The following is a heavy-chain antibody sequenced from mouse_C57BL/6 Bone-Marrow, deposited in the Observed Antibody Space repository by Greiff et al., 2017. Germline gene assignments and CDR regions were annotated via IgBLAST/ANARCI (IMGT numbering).Heavy chain of an antibody. CDR2: MHPNGGSP. V-gene: IGHV1-64*01. J-gene: IGHJ4*01. CDR3: ARSYDYDDYTMDY. CDR1: GYTFTNYW. Sequence: QVQLQQPGAELVKPGASVKLSCKASGYTFTNYWMHWVTQRPGQGLEWIGMMHPNGGSPDYNEKFKSEATLSVDKSSRTAYMGLSSLTSEDSAVYYCARSYDYDDYTMDYWGQGTSVTVSS. D-gene: IGHD2-4*01.